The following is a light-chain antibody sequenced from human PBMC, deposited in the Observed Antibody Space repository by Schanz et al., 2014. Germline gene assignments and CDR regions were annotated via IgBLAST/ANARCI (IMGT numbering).Light chain of an antibody. CDR3: LQYKSWPLT. J-gene: IGKJ4*01. CDR1: QSISSY. V-gene: IGKV3-15*01. CDR2: GAS. Sequence: EIVMTQSPATLSVSPGARATLSCRASQSISSYLAWDQQKPGQAPRLLIYGASNRATGIPTRFSGSGSGTEFTLTISGLQSEDFAIYYCLQYKSWPLTYGGGTRVEIK.